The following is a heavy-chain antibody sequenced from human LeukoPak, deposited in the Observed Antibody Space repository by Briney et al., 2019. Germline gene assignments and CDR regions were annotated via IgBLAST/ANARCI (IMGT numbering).Heavy chain of an antibody. V-gene: IGHV3-74*01. D-gene: IGHD6-13*01. CDR1: GFTFSSYW. CDR2: INSDGSST. J-gene: IGHJ4*02. CDR3: ARKGVAAGTYDY. Sequence: PGGSLRLSCAASGFTFSSYWMHWVRQAPGEGLVWVSRINSDGSSTNYADSVKGRLTISRDNAKNTLYLQMNSLRAEDTAVYYCARKGVAAGTYDYWGQGTLVTVSS.